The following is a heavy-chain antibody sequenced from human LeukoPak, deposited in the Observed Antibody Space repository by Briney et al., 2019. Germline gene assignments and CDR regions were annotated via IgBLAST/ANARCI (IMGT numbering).Heavy chain of an antibody. CDR3: AKEHDSSGYDY. CDR2: IWYDGSNK. D-gene: IGHD3-22*01. V-gene: IGHV3-33*06. J-gene: IGHJ4*02. Sequence: GRSLRLSCAASGFTFSSYGMHWVRQAPGKGLEWVAVIWYDGSNKYYADSVKGRFTISRDNSKNTLYLQMNSLRAEDTAVYYCAKEHDSSGYDYWGQGTLVTVSS. CDR1: GFTFSSYG.